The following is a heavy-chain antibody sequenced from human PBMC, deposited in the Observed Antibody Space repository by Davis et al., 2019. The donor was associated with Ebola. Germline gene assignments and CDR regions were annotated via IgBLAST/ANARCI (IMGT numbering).Heavy chain of an antibody. J-gene: IGHJ4*02. V-gene: IGHV3-53*01. CDR2: VYVAGNT. CDR1: GFSVSGYY. Sequence: GESLKISCAASGFSVSGYYMNWVRQASGKGLEWVSVVYVAGNTYYADSVKGRFTISRDNSKNTLYLQMNSLRAEDTAVYYCARRADYWGQGTLVTVSS. CDR3: ARRADY.